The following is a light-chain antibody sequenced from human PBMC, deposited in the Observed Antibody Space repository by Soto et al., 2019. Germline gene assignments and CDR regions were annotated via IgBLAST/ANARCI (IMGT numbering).Light chain of an antibody. V-gene: IGKV3-20*01. CDR2: GAS. CDR3: QQYGSSPWT. CDR1: QSVSSSY. J-gene: IGKJ1*01. Sequence: EIVLTQSPRTLSLSPGERATLSCRSSQSVSSSYLAWYQQKPGQAPRLLIYGASSRATGIPDRFSGSGSGTDFTLTICRLEPEDFAVYYCQQYGSSPWTFGQGSKVDI.